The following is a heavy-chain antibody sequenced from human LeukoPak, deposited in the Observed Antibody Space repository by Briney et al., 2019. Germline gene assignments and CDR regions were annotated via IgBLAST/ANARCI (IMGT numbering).Heavy chain of an antibody. D-gene: IGHD2-2*01. CDR2: FDPEDGET. CDR3: ATDPYCSSTSCRDY. V-gene: IGHV1-24*01. CDR1: GYTLTELS. J-gene: IGHJ4*02. Sequence: ASVKVSCKVSGYTLTELSMHWVRQAPGKGLEWMGGFDPEDGETIYAQKFQGRVTMTEDTSTDTAYMELSSLRPEDTAVYYCATDPYCSSTSCRDYWGQGTLVTVSS.